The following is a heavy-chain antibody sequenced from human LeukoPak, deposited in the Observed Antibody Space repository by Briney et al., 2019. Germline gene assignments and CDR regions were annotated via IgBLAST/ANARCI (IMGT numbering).Heavy chain of an antibody. J-gene: IGHJ4*02. V-gene: IGHV3-9*01. CDR1: GFTFDDYA. CDR2: ISWNSGSI. Sequence: QPGGSLGLSCAASGFTFDDYAMHWVRQAPGKGLEWVSGISWNSGSIGYADSVKGRFTISRDNAKNSLYLQMNSLRAEDTALYYCAKSPRGGRSPHFDYWGQGTLVTVSS. D-gene: IGHD3-16*01. CDR3: AKSPRGGRSPHFDY.